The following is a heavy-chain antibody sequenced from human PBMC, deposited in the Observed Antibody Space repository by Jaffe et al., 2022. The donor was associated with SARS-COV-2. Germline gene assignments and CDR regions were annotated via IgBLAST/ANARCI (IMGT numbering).Heavy chain of an antibody. CDR1: GGSISSGSYY. V-gene: IGHV4-61*02. D-gene: IGHD1-26*01. Sequence: QVQLQESGPGLVKPSQTLSLTCTVSGGSISSGSYYWSWIRQPAGKGLEWIGRIYTSGSTNYNPSLKSRVTISVDTSKNQFSLKLSSVTAADTAVYYCARGGGAGWMATMVTGAFDIWGQGTMVTVSS. CDR3: ARGGGAGWMATMVTGAFDI. J-gene: IGHJ3*02. CDR2: IYTSGST.